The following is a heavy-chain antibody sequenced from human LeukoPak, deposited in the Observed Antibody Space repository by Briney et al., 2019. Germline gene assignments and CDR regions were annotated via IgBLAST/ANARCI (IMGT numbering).Heavy chain of an antibody. J-gene: IGHJ4*02. CDR2: INHSGST. V-gene: IGHV4-34*01. Sequence: SETLSLTCAASGGSFSGYYWSWIRQPPGKGLEWIGEINHSGSTNYNPSLKSRVTISVDTSKNQFSLKLSSVTAADTAVYYCAREGIVVVPAAIGFDYWGQGTLVTVSS. CDR3: AREGIVVVPAAIGFDY. CDR1: GGSFSGYY. D-gene: IGHD2-2*01.